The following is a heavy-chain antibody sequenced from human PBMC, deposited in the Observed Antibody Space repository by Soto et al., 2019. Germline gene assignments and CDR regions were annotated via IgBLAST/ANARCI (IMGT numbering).Heavy chain of an antibody. D-gene: IGHD2-21*02. Sequence: QVQLQQSGPGLVKPSQTLSLTCTVSGGSISYEYYHWTGIRQSPGKGLEWIGYIHYSGSIIYNPSFKSRVTISVDTSKNQFSLQLSSVTAADTAVYLCAREDDGGDTDYYGLDVWGQGTTVTVS. J-gene: IGHJ6*02. V-gene: IGHV4-30-4*08. CDR2: IHYSGSI. CDR1: GGSISYEYYH. CDR3: AREDDGGDTDYYGLDV.